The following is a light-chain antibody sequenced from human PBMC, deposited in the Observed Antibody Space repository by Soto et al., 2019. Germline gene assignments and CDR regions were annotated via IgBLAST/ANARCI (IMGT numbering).Light chain of an antibody. J-gene: IGLJ1*01. CDR3: CSYAGNPYV. V-gene: IGLV2-23*01. CDR1: GSDVGSYNS. CDR2: EGS. Sequence: QSALTQPASVSGSPGQSIAISCTGTGSDVGSYNSVSWYQQYPGKAPKLMIYEGSKRPSGVSDRFSGSKSGNTASLTISGLQAEDEADYYCCSYAGNPYVFGTGTKLTVL.